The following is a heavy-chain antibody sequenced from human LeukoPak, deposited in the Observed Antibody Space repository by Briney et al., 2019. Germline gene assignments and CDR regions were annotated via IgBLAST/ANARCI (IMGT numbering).Heavy chain of an antibody. CDR1: GYTFTNYA. D-gene: IGHD3-22*01. Sequence: PAASVKVSCKASGYTFTNYAMNWVRQAPGQGLEWMGWINTNTGNPTYAQGFTGRFVFSLDTSVSTAYLQISSLKAEDTAVYYCARDPNHYYDSSAYYGDYWGQGTLVTVSS. CDR3: ARDPNHYYDSSAYYGDY. V-gene: IGHV7-4-1*02. J-gene: IGHJ4*02. CDR2: INTNTGNP.